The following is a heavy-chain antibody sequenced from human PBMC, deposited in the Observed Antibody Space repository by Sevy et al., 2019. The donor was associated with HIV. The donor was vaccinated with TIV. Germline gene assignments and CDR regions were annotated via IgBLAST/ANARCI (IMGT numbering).Heavy chain of an antibody. CDR1: GFTVSSNF. J-gene: IGHJ4*02. Sequence: GGSLRLSCAASGFTVSSNFMNWVRQAPGKGLEWVSIIYSGGDTYYAESVKGRFTISRDNSKNTWFLQMSSLRAEDTAIYYCATSPRANLADYWGQGTLVTVSS. CDR2: IYSGGDT. V-gene: IGHV3-53*01. CDR3: ATSPRANLADY.